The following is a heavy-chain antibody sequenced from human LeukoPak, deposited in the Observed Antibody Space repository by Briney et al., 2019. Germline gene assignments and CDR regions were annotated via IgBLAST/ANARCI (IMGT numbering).Heavy chain of an antibody. CDR3: AKVGAISSWYGHVDY. V-gene: IGHV3-30*02. D-gene: IGHD6-13*01. J-gene: IGHJ4*02. CDR1: RFTFSSYG. Sequence: GGSLRLSCAASRFTFSSYGMHWVRQAPGKGLEWVAFIRYDGSNKYYADSVKGRFTISRDNSKNTLYLQMNSLRAEDTAVYYCAKVGAISSWYGHVDYWGQGTLVTVSS. CDR2: IRYDGSNK.